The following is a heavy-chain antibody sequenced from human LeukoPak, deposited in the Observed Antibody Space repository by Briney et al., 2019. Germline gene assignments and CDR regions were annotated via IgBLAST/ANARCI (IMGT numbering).Heavy chain of an antibody. CDR2: IKEDGTET. Sequence: GGSLRLSCAASGFMFSINWMIWVRLAPGKGLEWVANIKEDGTETYYMDSVKGRFTISRDNAKNSLYLQMNSLRVEDTAVYYCAKEGRSLQTYWGQGTPVTVSS. J-gene: IGHJ4*02. CDR1: GFMFSINW. V-gene: IGHV3-7*03. CDR3: AKEGRSLQTY. D-gene: IGHD5-24*01.